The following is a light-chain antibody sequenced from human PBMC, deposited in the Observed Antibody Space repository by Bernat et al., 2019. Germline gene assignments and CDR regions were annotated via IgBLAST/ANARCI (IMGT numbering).Light chain of an antibody. CDR3: QHYKSYAVT. CDR1: QSVNTM. CDR2: RAS. J-gene: IGKJ1*01. V-gene: IGKV1-5*03. Sequence: DIQMTQSPSTLSASVGERVTITCRASQSVNTMLAWYQQKPGKAPRLLIYRASNLQSGVPSRFSGSGSGTEFTLTISSLDPDDFATYYCQHYKSYAVTFGQGTKVDIK.